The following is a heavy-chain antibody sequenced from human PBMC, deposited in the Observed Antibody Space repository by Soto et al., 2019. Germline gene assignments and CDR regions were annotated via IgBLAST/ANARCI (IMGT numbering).Heavy chain of an antibody. CDR2: IDPSDSYT. Sequence: GESLKISCKGSGYSFTSYWISWVRKMPGKGLEWMGRIDPSDSYTNYSPSFQGHVTISADKSISTAYLQWSSLKASDTAMYYYARHRYSSSYYGMDVWGQGTTVTVSS. CDR3: ARHRYSSSYYGMDV. V-gene: IGHV5-10-1*01. D-gene: IGHD6-13*01. J-gene: IGHJ6*02. CDR1: GYSFTSYW.